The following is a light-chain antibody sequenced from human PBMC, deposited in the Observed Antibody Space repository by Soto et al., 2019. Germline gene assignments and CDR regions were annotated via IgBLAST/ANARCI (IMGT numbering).Light chain of an antibody. V-gene: IGKV3-20*01. CDR3: QQYGRSGT. CDR2: ATS. Sequence: EIVLTQSPGTLSLSPGERATLSCRASQSVSRTYLAWYQQKPVQAPRLLIYATSSRATGIPDRFSGSGSGTDFTLTISRLEPEDFAVYYCQQYGRSGTFGQGTTVDIK. J-gene: IGKJ1*01. CDR1: QSVSRTY.